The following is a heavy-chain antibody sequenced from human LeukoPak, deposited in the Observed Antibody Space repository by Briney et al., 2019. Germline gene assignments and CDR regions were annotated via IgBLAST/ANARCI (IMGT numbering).Heavy chain of an antibody. CDR3: ARDFVVVVPAAKYYYYYGMDV. Sequence: GASVKVSCKASGYTFTGYYMHWVRQAPGQGLEWMGWINPNSGGTNYAQKFQGWVTMTRDTSISTAYMELSRLRSDDTAVYYCARDFVVVVPAAKYYYYYGMDVWGQGTTVTVSS. CDR2: INPNSGGT. D-gene: IGHD2-2*01. CDR1: GYTFTGYY. J-gene: IGHJ6*02. V-gene: IGHV1-2*04.